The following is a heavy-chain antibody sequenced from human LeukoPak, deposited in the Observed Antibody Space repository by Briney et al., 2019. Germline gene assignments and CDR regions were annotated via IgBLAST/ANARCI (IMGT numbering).Heavy chain of an antibody. D-gene: IGHD7-27*01. CDR1: GFTFSTSW. CDR3: ARHWEWAFDI. Sequence: GGSLRLSCAASGFTFSTSWMTWVRQAPGKGLEWVANIKADGSEKYYVDSVRGRFTISRDNAKNSLSLQMNSLRADDTTVYYCARHWEWAFDIWGQGTMVTVSS. V-gene: IGHV3-7*01. J-gene: IGHJ3*02. CDR2: IKADGSEK.